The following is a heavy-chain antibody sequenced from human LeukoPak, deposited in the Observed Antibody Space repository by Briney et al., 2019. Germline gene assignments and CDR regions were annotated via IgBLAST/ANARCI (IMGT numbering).Heavy chain of an antibody. CDR3: LAAGTFLKDNYFDY. J-gene: IGHJ4*02. V-gene: IGHV4-38-2*02. CDR1: GYSISSGYF. Sequence: SETLSLTCTVSGYSISSGYFWGWIRQPPGKGLEWIGTIYHSGSTYYNASLESRVTISVDTSKNQFSLKLSSVTAADTAVYYCLAAGTFLKDNYFDYWGQGTLVTVSS. D-gene: IGHD6-13*01. CDR2: IYHSGST.